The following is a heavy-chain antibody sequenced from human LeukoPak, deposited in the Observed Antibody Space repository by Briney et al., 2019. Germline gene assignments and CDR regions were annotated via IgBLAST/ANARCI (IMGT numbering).Heavy chain of an antibody. D-gene: IGHD3-22*01. J-gene: IGHJ4*02. Sequence: EASVKVSCKASGGTFSSYAISWVRQAPGQGLEWMGRIIPILGIANYAQKFQGRVTITADKSTSTAYMELSSLRSEDTAVYYCARGGDYDPFDYWGQGTLVTVSS. V-gene: IGHV1-69*04. CDR2: IIPILGIA. CDR1: GGTFSSYA. CDR3: ARGGDYDPFDY.